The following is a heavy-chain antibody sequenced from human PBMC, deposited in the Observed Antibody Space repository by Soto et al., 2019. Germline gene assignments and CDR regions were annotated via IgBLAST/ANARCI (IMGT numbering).Heavy chain of an antibody. CDR1: GFTFSSYA. V-gene: IGHV3-23*01. D-gene: IGHD5-12*01. CDR2: ISGSGGST. Sequence: EVQLLESGGGLVQPGGSLRLSCAASGFTFSSYAMSWVRQAPGKGLEWVSAISGSGGSTYYADSVKGRFTISRDNSKNTLYLQMNSLRAEDTAVYYCAKCSGYYLGDYYYGMDVWGQGTTVTVSS. J-gene: IGHJ6*02. CDR3: AKCSGYYLGDYYYGMDV.